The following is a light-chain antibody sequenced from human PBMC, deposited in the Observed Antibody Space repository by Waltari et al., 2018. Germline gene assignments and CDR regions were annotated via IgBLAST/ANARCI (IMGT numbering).Light chain of an antibody. Sequence: EIVLTQSPGTLSLSPGETATLPCRANPRVSSNYFAWYQKKAGQSPRLLIYGASNRASGVPDRFSGRVSGAEFTLTISRLDPEDFAVYYCQQYGTPQGYIFGQGTKVDI. CDR2: GAS. CDR1: PRVSSNY. J-gene: IGKJ2*01. V-gene: IGKV3-20*01. CDR3: QQYGTPQGYI.